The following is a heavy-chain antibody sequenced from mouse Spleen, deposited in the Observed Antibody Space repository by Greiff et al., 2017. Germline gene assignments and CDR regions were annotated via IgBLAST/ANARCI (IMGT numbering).Heavy chain of an antibody. J-gene: IGHJ3*01. Sequence: QVQLQQSGPQLVRPGASVKISCKASGYSFTSYWMHWMKQRPGQGLEWIGMIDPSDSETRLNQKFKDKATLTVDKSSSTAYMQLSSPTSEDSAVYYCASYYGNYVPSYWGQGTLVTVSA. CDR1: GYSFTSYW. CDR3: ASYYGNYVPSY. CDR2: IDPSDSET. D-gene: IGHD2-1*01. V-gene: IGHV1S127*01.